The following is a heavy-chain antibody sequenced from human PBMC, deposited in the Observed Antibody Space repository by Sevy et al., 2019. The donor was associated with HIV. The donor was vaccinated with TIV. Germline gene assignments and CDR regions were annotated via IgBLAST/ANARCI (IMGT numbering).Heavy chain of an antibody. Sequence: ASMKVSCKASGYTFTGYYMHWVRQAPGQGLEWMGWINPNSGGTNYAQKFQGRVTMTRDTSISTAYMELSRLRSDDTAVYYCARVLSSSSWPNWFDPWGQGTLVTVSS. CDR3: ARVLSSSSWPNWFDP. D-gene: IGHD6-13*01. CDR1: GYTFTGYY. CDR2: INPNSGGT. J-gene: IGHJ5*02. V-gene: IGHV1-2*02.